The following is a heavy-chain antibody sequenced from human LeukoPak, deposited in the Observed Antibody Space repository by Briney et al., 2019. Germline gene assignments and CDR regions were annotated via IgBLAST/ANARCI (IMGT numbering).Heavy chain of an antibody. CDR1: GGSISSYY. CDR2: IYYSGST. Sequence: SETLSLTCTVSGGSISSYYWSWIRQPPGKGLEWIGYIYYSGSTNYNPSLKSRVTISVDTSKNQFPLKLSSVTAADTAVYYCAQAPFGYDTGSYAFDIWGQGTMVTVSS. CDR3: AQAPFGYDTGSYAFDI. J-gene: IGHJ3*02. D-gene: IGHD3-10*01. V-gene: IGHV4-59*01.